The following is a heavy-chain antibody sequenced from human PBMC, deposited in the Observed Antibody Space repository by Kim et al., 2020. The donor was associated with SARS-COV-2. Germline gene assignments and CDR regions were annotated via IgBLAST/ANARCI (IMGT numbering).Heavy chain of an antibody. V-gene: IGHV4-31*03. CDR1: GGSISSGGYY. J-gene: IGHJ5*02. CDR2: IYYSGST. D-gene: IGHD3-10*01. CDR3: ASRVRGVIIRHKEA. Sequence: SETLSLTCTVSGGSISSGGYYWSWIRQHPGKGLEWIGYIYYSGSTYYNPSLKSRVTISVDTSKNQFSLKLSSVTAADTAVYYCASRVRGVIIRHKEAWGQGTLVTVSS.